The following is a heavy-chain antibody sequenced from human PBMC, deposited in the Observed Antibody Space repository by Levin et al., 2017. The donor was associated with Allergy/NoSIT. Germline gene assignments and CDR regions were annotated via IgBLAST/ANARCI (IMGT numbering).Heavy chain of an antibody. CDR1: GFTFNTYG. Sequence: LSLTCAASGFTFNTYGMHWVRQAPGKGLEWVAFIWRDGSNKNYADSVKGRFTISRDNSKNTLYLQMNSLRAEDTAVYSCAASYYDILTGYGWFDPWGQGTLVTVSS. D-gene: IGHD3-9*01. V-gene: IGHV3-33*01. J-gene: IGHJ5*02. CDR3: AASYYDILTGYGWFDP. CDR2: IWRDGSNK.